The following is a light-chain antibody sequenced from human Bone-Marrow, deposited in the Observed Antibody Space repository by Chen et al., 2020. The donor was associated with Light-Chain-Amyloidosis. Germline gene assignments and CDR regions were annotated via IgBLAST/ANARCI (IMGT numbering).Light chain of an antibody. CDR1: SGSIATNY. J-gene: IGLJ3*02. CDR3: QSYQGSSQGV. Sequence: NFMLTPPHSVSESPGKTVIISCTRSSGSIATNYVQWYQQRPGSSPTTVIYEDDQRPSGVPDRFSGSIDRSSNAASLTISGLKTEDEADYYCQSYQGSSQGVFGGGTKLTVL. V-gene: IGLV6-57*01. CDR2: EDD.